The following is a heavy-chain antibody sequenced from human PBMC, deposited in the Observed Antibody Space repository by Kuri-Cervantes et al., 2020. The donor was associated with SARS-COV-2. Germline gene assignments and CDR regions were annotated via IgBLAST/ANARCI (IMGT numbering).Heavy chain of an antibody. CDR1: GYTLPELS. CDR3: ARSYSSTYYDAYFYYYDMDV. V-gene: IGHV1-24*01. J-gene: IGHJ6*03. Sequence: SVKVSCKVSGYTLPELSMHWVRQAPGKGLEWMGGFDPEDGETIYAQKFQGRVTMTEDTSTDTAYMELSSLRSDDTAVYYCARSYSSTYYDAYFYYYDMDVWGKGTTVTVSS. D-gene: IGHD6-13*01. CDR2: FDPEDGET.